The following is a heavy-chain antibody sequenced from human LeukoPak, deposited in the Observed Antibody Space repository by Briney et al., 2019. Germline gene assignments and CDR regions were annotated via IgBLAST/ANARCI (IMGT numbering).Heavy chain of an antibody. CDR3: ASPDALYSSSSPRVYNWFDP. CDR2: ISYDGSNK. CDR1: GFTFSGYA. D-gene: IGHD6-13*01. Sequence: GGSLRLSCAASGFTFSGYAMHWVRQAPGKGLEWVAVISYDGSNKYYADSVKGRFTISRDNSKNTLYLQMNSLRAEDTAVYYCASPDALYSSSSPRVYNWFDPWGQGTLVTVSS. V-gene: IGHV3-30-3*01. J-gene: IGHJ5*02.